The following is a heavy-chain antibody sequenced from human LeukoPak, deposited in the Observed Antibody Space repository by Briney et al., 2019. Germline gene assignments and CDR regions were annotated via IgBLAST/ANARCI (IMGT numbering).Heavy chain of an antibody. CDR3: ARARYANASYAFDI. CDR2: LSHSGST. J-gene: IGHJ3*02. CDR1: GGSVSTYY. V-gene: IGHV4-59*02. D-gene: IGHD2-2*01. Sequence: PSETLSLTCTVSGGSVSTYYWSWIRQPPGRGLEWIGCLSHSGSTDSNPSLQSRVTTLVDTSKNQFSLKLTSVTAADTAVYYCARARYANASYAFDIWGQGTMVTVSS.